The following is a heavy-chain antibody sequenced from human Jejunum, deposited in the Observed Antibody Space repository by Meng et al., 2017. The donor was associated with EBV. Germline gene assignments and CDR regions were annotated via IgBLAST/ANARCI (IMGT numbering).Heavy chain of an antibody. J-gene: IGHJ4*02. Sequence: EEQLVESGGGLVQPGGSLRLSCAASGFSFSIYGMSWARQAPGKGLECVSGISGNSITTSYADSVKGRFTISRDNSKNTVFLQMNSLRAEDTAIYYCAKSLFGGNTVWGQGTLVTVSS. V-gene: IGHV3-23*04. CDR3: AKSLFGGNTV. CDR1: GFSFSIYG. CDR2: ISGNSITT. D-gene: IGHD4-23*01.